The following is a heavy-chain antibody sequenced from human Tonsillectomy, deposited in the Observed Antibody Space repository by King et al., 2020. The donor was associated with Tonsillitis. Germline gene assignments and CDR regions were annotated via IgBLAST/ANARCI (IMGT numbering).Heavy chain of an antibody. J-gene: IGHJ6*02. D-gene: IGHD4-17*01. Sequence: VQLVESGGGLVKPGGSLRLSCAASGFTFSSYSMNWVRQAPGKGLEWVSSISSSSSYIYYADSVKGRFTISRDNAKNSLYLQMNSLRAEDTAVYYCARELTVTTTRYYYYGMDVWGQGTTVTVSS. V-gene: IGHV3-21*01. CDR2: ISSSSSYI. CDR1: GFTFSSYS. CDR3: ARELTVTTTRYYYYGMDV.